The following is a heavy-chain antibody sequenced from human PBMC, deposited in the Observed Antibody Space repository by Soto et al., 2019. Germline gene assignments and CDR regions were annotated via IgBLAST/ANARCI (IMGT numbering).Heavy chain of an antibody. D-gene: IGHD6-19*01. Sequence: EVQLVESGGGLVQPGESLRLSCAASGFTFSTYEMNWVRQAPGKGVERVAHSSSRGTSIFYADSVKGRFSISRDNCNDAVSILMNNLSVDGTAVYYCERNREYNTGWYGGALDLWGQGTLVTVSS. V-gene: IGHV3-48*03. J-gene: IGHJ4*02. CDR3: ERNREYNTGWYGGALDL. CDR2: SSSRGTSI. CDR1: GFTFSTYE.